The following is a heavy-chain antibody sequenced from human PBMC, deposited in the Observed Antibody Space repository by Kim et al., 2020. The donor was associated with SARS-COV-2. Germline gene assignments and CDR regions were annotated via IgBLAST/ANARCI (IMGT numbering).Heavy chain of an antibody. CDR2: N. CDR3: ARGLVGRTVPLDD. Sequence: NSDADSGKGRLTISRDNSKNTLYLQMNSLRGEDTAVYYCARGLVGRTVPLDDWGQGTLVTVSS. J-gene: IGHJ4*02. D-gene: IGHD1-26*01. V-gene: IGHV3-53*01.